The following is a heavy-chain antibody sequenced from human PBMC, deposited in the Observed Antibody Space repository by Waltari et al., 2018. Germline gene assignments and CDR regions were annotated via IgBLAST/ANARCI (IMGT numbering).Heavy chain of an antibody. CDR1: GYSISSGYY. Sequence: TLSLTCVVSGYSISSGYYWGWIRQPPGKRLEWIGSISHSGSTYYNPSLKSPVTISVDTSKNQFSLKLSSVTAADTAVYYCARARGHYYDSSGYGNWGQGTLVTVSS. CDR2: ISHSGST. V-gene: IGHV4-38-2*01. D-gene: IGHD3-22*01. J-gene: IGHJ4*02. CDR3: ARARGHYYDSSGYGN.